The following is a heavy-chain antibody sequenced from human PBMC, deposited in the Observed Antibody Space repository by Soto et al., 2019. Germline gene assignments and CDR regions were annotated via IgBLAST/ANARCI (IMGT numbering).Heavy chain of an antibody. CDR3: ARDRVGNDY. V-gene: IGHV1-3*04. CDR1: GYTFTSYS. J-gene: IGHJ4*02. Sequence: QVQLVQSGAEVQKPGASVKLSCKASGYTFTSYSMHWVRQAPGQSLEWLGWINTGNGDTRYPQKFQGRVTVTRDTSASTVYMELSSLNSEDMAVYYCARDRVGNDYWGQGTQVTVSS. CDR2: INTGNGDT.